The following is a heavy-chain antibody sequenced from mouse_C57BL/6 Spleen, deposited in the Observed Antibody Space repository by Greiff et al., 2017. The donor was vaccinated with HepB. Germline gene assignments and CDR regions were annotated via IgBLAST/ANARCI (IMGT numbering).Heavy chain of an antibody. D-gene: IGHD3-3*01. J-gene: IGHJ3*01. CDR3: AREGQTWTAWFAY. Sequence: QVQLQQPGAELVRPGSSVKLSCKASGYTFTSYWMHWVKQRPIQGLEWIGNIDPSGSETHYNQKFKDKATLTVDKSSSTAYMQLSSLTSEDSAVYYRAREGQTWTAWFAYWGQGTLVTVSA. CDR1: GYTFTSYW. V-gene: IGHV1-52*01. CDR2: IDPSGSET.